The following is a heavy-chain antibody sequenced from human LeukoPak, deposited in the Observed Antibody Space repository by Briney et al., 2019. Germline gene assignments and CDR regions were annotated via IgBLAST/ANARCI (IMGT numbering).Heavy chain of an antibody. CDR2: SRNKANSYTA. J-gene: IGHJ4*02. Sequence: QPGGSLRLSCAASGFTFSDHYMARVRQAPGKGLEWVGRSRNKANSYTAEYAASVKGRFTISRDESKNSLFLQMNSLNIEDTAVYYCASLSYSSAWYYDNWGQGTLVTVS. CDR3: ASLSYSSAWYYDN. V-gene: IGHV3-72*01. D-gene: IGHD6-19*01. CDR1: GFTFSDHY.